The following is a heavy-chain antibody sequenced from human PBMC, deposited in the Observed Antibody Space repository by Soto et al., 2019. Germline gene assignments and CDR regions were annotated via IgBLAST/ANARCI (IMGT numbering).Heavy chain of an antibody. V-gene: IGHV1-8*01. CDR3: ARGLSKVEYSSGTIDY. J-gene: IGHJ4*02. CDR2: MNPNSGNT. Sequence: QVQLVQSGAEVKKPGASVKVSCKASGYTFTSYDINWVRQATGQGLEWMGWMNPNSGNTGYAQKFQGRVTMTRNTSISTAYMGLSSLRSEDTAVYYCARGLSKVEYSSGTIDYWGQGTLVTVAS. CDR1: GYTFTSYD. D-gene: IGHD6-19*01.